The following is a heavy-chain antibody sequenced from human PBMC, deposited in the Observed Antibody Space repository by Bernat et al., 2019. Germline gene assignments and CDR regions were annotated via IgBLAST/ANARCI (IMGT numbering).Heavy chain of an antibody. CDR1: GFTFSNYW. CDR2: ISGDETST. V-gene: IGHV3-74*01. CDR3: ARRRTGGGGIEF. Sequence: EVQLVESGGGLVQPGGSLRLSCAASGFTFSNYWMQWVRQAPGKGLVWVSRISGDETSTTYADSVKGRLTISRDNAKNTLYLQMNSLRAEDTAVYYCARRRTGGGGIEFWGQGTLVTVSS. J-gene: IGHJ3*01. D-gene: IGHD2-15*01.